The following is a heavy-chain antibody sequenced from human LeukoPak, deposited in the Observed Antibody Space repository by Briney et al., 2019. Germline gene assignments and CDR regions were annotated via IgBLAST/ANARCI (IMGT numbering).Heavy chain of an antibody. J-gene: IGHJ5*02. CDR2: ISAYNDNT. Sequence: ASVKVSCKASGYTFTSYGIGWVRQAPGQGLEWMGRISAYNDNTNYAQKLQGRVTMNTDTSTSTAYMELRSLRSDDTAVYYCAGSEMATIEHWFDPWGQGTLVTVSS. CDR1: GYTFTSYG. V-gene: IGHV1-18*01. CDR3: AGSEMATIEHWFDP. D-gene: IGHD5-24*01.